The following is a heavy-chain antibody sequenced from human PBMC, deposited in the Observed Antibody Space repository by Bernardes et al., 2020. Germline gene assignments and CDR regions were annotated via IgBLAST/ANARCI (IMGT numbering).Heavy chain of an antibody. V-gene: IGHV3-33*01. CDR3: AREGLPTAERDVTARVVVVAATAEYFQH. CDR1: VFTYSSYG. CDR2: IWYDGSNK. D-gene: IGHD2-15*01. Sequence: SMRIPSAASVFTYSSYGIHWVRPTRGKGLEWVAVIWYDGSNKYYVDSVKGRFTISRDNSKNTLSLQMNSLRAEDTAVYYCAREGLPTAERDVTARVVVVAATAEYFQHWCEGTLVTVSS. J-gene: IGHJ1*01.